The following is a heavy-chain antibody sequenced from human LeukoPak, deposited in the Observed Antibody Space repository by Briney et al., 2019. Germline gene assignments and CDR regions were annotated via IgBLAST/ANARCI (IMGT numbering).Heavy chain of an antibody. Sequence: SETLSLTCAVYGGSFSGYYWSWIRQPPGKGLEWIGEINHSGSTNYNPSLKSRVTISVDTSKNQFSLKLSSVTAADTAVYYCATGCDSSARSDGSNWFDPWGQGTLVTVSS. J-gene: IGHJ5*02. V-gene: IGHV4-34*01. CDR3: ATGCDSSARSDGSNWFDP. CDR2: INHSGST. D-gene: IGHD3-22*01. CDR1: GGSFSGYY.